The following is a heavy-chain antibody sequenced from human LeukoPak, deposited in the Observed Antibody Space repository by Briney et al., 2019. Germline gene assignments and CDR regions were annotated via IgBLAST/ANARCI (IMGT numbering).Heavy chain of an antibody. CDR1: GGFINSFY. CDR3: VRDRELNY. D-gene: IGHD5-24*01. Sequence: SETLSLTCSVSGGFINSFYWSWIRQPPGKGLEWIGYIYYIGSTIYNPSLKSRVTISVDTSKNQFSLKLSSVIAADTAVYYCVRDRELNYWGQGILVTVSS. J-gene: IGHJ4*02. V-gene: IGHV4-59*01. CDR2: IYYIGST.